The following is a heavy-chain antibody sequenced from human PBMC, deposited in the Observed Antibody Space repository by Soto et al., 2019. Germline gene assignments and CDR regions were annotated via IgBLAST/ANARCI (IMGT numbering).Heavy chain of an antibody. CDR2: TVVGSGNT. D-gene: IGHD2-8*01. CDR1: GLLFSSLA. CDR3: PAARLIGSSL. J-gene: IGHJ3*01. Sequence: SEKGPWKTSGLLFSSLAVHWVRQSRGQRLEWICWTVVGSGNTNDAHRVQDSVSITKEMSKNTAYMELSSLRSEDTAIYYCPAARLIGSSLWGQGTVVNVSS. V-gene: IGHV1-58*01.